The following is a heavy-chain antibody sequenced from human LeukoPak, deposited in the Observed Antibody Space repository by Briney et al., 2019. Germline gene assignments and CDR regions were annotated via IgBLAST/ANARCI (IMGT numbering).Heavy chain of an antibody. D-gene: IGHD6-6*01. CDR2: IYTRGNT. CDR3: ARSPSAAAQLDN. Sequence: SQTLSLTCTVSGGSISSSSYCWSWIRQPAGKGLEWIGRIYTRGNTNYNPSLKSRVTTSVDTSKNQFSLKLSSVTAADTAMYYCARSPSAAAQLDNWGQGILVTVSS. V-gene: IGHV4-61*02. CDR1: GGSISSSSYC. J-gene: IGHJ4*02.